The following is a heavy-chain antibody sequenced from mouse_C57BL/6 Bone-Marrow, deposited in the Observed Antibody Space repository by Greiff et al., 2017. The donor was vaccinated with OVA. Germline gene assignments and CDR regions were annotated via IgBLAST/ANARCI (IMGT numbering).Heavy chain of an antibody. CDR2: ISSGGSYT. V-gene: IGHV5-6*01. CDR3: ARHEKWGYDEAY. D-gene: IGHD2-2*01. CDR1: GFTFSSYG. Sequence: EVQGVESGGDLVKPGGSLKLSCAASGFTFSSYGMSWVRQTPDKRLEWVATISSGGSYTYYPDSVKGRFTISRDNAKNTLYLQMSSVKSEDTAMYYCARHEKWGYDEAYWGQGTLVTVSA. J-gene: IGHJ3*01.